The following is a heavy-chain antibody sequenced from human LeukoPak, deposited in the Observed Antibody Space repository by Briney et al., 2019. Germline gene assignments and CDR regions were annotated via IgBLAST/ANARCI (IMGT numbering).Heavy chain of an antibody. Sequence: GGSLRLSCAASGFTFSSYAMSWVRQAPGKGLEWVSAISGSGGSTYYADSVKGRFTISRDNSKNTLYLQMNSLRAEDTAVYCCAKDPRGQLPLPNDYWGQGTLVTVSS. CDR1: GFTFSSYA. J-gene: IGHJ4*02. D-gene: IGHD2-15*01. CDR2: ISGSGGST. CDR3: AKDPRGQLPLPNDY. V-gene: IGHV3-23*01.